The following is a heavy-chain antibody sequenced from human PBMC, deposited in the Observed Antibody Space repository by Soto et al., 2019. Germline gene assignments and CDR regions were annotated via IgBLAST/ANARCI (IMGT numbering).Heavy chain of an antibody. CDR2: LYYGRSA. CDR1: GDSISSYY. J-gene: IGHJ3*02. D-gene: IGHD4-17*01. CDR3: ARTPVTSLRFTFDI. Sequence: NPSETLSLTCAVSGDSISSYYCMWIRQPPGKGLESIGYLYYGRSANYNPSLKSRVTLSVDTSTNQCSLTLSSVTAVDTAVYYCARTPVTSLRFTFDIWGQGTMVTVSS. V-gene: IGHV4-59*12.